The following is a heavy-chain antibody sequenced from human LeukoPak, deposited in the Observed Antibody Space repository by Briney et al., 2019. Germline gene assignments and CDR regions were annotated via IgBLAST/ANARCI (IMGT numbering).Heavy chain of an antibody. J-gene: IGHJ5*02. V-gene: IGHV4-39*01. CDR3: ARQLEVDYYGLEKVVPLDP. CDR2: IYYSGST. CDR1: GGSISSSSYY. D-gene: IGHD3-10*01. Sequence: SETLSLTCTVSGGSISSSSYYWGWIRQPPGKGLEWIGSIYYSGSTYYNPSLKSRVTISVDTSKNQFSLKLSSVTAADTAVYYCARQLEVDYYGLEKVVPLDPWGQGTLVTVSS.